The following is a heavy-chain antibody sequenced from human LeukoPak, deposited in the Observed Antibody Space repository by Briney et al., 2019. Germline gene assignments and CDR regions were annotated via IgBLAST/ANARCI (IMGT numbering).Heavy chain of an antibody. CDR3: ARRITALGYFEL. V-gene: IGHV4-59*01. CDR2: IYYSGST. J-gene: IGHJ2*01. D-gene: IGHD3-16*01. Sequence: SETLSLTCTVSGGSISSYYWSWIRQPPGKGLEWIGYIYYSGSTNYNPSLKSRVTISVDTSKNQFSLKLSSVTAADTAVYYCARRITALGYFELWGRGTLVTVSS. CDR1: GGSISSYY.